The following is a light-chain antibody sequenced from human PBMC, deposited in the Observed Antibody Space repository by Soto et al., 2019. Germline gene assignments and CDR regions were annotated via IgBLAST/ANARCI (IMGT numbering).Light chain of an antibody. V-gene: IGLV2-11*01. Sequence: QSVLTQPRSVSGSPGQSVTISCTGTSSDVGGYNYVSWYQQHPGKAPKLMIYDVSKRPSGVPDRFSGSKSGNTASLTISGLQAEDEADYYCCSYAGSYTYNYVFGTGTKATVL. CDR3: CSYAGSYTYNYV. CDR1: SSDVGGYNY. CDR2: DVS. J-gene: IGLJ1*01.